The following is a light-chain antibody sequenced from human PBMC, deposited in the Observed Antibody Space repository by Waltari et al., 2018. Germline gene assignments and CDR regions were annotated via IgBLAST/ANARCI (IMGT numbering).Light chain of an antibody. CDR1: QGISNY. V-gene: IGKV1-27*01. CDR3: QKYNSAPSP. J-gene: IGKJ1*01. CDR2: AAS. Sequence: DIQITPSPSSLFTSVGDRVTITCRASQGISNYLAWYQQKPGKVPKLLIYAASTLQSGVPSRFSGSGSGTDFTLTISSLQPEDVATYYCQKYNSAPSPFGQGTKVEIK.